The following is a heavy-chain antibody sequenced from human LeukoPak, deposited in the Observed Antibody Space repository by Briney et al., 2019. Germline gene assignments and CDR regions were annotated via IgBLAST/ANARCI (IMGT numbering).Heavy chain of an antibody. CDR2: INPSGGST. CDR1: GYTFTTYY. Sequence: ASVKVSCKASGYTFTTYYMHWVRQAPGQGLEWMGLINPSGGSTTYAQKFQGRVTMTRDTSTSTVYMELSSLRYEDTAVYYCAILVPGDYFDYWGQGPLVTVSS. V-gene: IGHV1-46*01. J-gene: IGHJ4*02. CDR3: AILVPGDYFDY. D-gene: IGHD3-10*01.